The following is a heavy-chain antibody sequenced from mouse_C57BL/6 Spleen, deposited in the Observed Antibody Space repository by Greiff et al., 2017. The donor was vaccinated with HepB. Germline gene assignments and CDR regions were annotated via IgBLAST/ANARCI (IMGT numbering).Heavy chain of an antibody. CDR2: ISYDGSN. D-gene: IGHD2-4*01. V-gene: IGHV3-6*01. CDR3: ARDPLPYDYGAMDY. Sequence: EESGPGLVKPSQSLSLTCSVTGYSITSGYYWNWIRQFPGNKLEWMGYISYDGSNNYNPSLKNRISITRDTSKNQFFLKLNSVTTEDTATYYCARDPLPYDYGAMDYWGQGTSVTVSS. CDR1: GYSITSGYY. J-gene: IGHJ4*01.